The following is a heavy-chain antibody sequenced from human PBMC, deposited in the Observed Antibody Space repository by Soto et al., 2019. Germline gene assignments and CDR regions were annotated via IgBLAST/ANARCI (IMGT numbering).Heavy chain of an antibody. CDR2: INHSGST. CDR1: GGSFSGYY. J-gene: IGHJ4*02. D-gene: IGHD6-13*01. V-gene: IGHV4-34*01. CDR3: ASGGRSWRLDY. Sequence: SETLSLTCAVYGGSFSGYYWSWIRQPPGKGLEWIGEINHSGSTNYNPSLKSRVTISVDTSKNQFSLKLSSVTAADTAVYYCASGGRSWRLDYWGQGTLVTVSS.